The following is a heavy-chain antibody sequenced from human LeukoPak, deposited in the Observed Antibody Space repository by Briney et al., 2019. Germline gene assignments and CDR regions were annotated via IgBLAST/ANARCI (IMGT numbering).Heavy chain of an antibody. CDR3: ANSISLTQ. D-gene: IGHD3-9*01. J-gene: IGHJ4*02. V-gene: IGHV3-23*01. Sequence: GGSLRLSCAASGSTFSAFGMNWVRQAPGKGLEWVSTITKSGDSTYYVGSVKGRFTISRDNAKNSLYLQVNTLRADDTAVYYCANSISLTQWGRGTLVTVSS. CDR2: ITKSGDST. CDR1: GSTFSAFG.